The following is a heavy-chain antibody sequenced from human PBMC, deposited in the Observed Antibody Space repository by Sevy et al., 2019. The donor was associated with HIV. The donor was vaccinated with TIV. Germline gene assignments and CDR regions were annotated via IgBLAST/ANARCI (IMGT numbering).Heavy chain of an antibody. Sequence: VKVSCKASGGTFSSYAVSWVRQAPGQGLEWMGGIIPIFDIVNSAQKFQGRVTITADESASTVYMELSSLRSEDTAVYYCARVDSTSFRNSYYHMDVWGKGTTVTVSS. CDR3: ARVDSTSFRNSYYHMDV. J-gene: IGHJ6*03. CDR2: IIPIFDIV. CDR1: GGTFSSYA. V-gene: IGHV1-69*13. D-gene: IGHD6-6*01.